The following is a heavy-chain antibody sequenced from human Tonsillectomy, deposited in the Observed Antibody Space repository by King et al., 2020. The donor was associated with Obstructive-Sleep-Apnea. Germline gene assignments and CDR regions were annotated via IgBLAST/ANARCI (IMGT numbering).Heavy chain of an antibody. V-gene: IGHV4-38-2*02. CDR1: GYSISSGYY. D-gene: IGHD6-13*01. CDR3: ARRAGQQQLVVGGYYFDY. J-gene: IGHJ4*02. Sequence: QLQESGPGLVKPSETLSLTCTVSGYSISSGYYWGWIRQPPGKGLEGIGSIYHSGSTYYNPSLKSRVTISVDTSKNQFSLKLSSVTAADTAVYYCARRAGQQQLVVGGYYFDYWGQGTLVTVSS. CDR2: IYHSGST.